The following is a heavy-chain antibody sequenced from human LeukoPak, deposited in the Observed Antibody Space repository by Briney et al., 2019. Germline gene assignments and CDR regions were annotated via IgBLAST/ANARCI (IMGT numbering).Heavy chain of an antibody. CDR1: GDSISSRSYF. CDR3: ARDGSLSSWDYYYYMDV. CDR2: IYYSGST. D-gene: IGHD3-10*01. V-gene: IGHV4-39*07. Sequence: SETLSLTCIVSGDSISSRSYFWGWIRQPPGKGLEGIGSIYYSGSTYYNPSLKSRVTMSVDTSKNQFSLKLSSVTAADTAVYYCARDGSLSSWDYYYYMDVWGKGTTVTISS. J-gene: IGHJ6*03.